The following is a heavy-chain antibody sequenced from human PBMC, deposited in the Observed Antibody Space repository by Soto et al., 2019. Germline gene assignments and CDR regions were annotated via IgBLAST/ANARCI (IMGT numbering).Heavy chain of an antibody. CDR2: IDSTGNT. CDR1: GDSIRSSSY. J-gene: IGHJ6*02. D-gene: IGHD6-13*01. CDR3: RRSSRYSTDV. Sequence: PSETLSLTCTVSGDSIRSSSYWGWIRQPPGKGLEWIGSIDSTGNTYYNPSLNSQVTISVDTSKNQFSLNVISVTAADTAVYYCRRSSRYSTDVWGQGTTVTVSS. V-gene: IGHV4-39*01.